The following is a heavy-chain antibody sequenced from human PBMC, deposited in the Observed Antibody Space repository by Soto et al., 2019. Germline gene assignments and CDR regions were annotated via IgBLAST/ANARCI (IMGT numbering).Heavy chain of an antibody. D-gene: IGHD5-12*01. CDR2: IYWDDDK. CDR3: AHVYGGYDNFDY. J-gene: IGHJ4*02. CDR1: GFSLSTSGVG. V-gene: IGHV2-5*02. Sequence: QITLKESGPTLVKPTQTLTLTCTFSGFSLSTSGVGVGWIRQPPGKALEWLALIYWDDDKRYSPSLKSRLTITKDIAKNLVVLTMTPMDPVATATYYCAHVYGGYDNFDYLGQGPLVTVSS.